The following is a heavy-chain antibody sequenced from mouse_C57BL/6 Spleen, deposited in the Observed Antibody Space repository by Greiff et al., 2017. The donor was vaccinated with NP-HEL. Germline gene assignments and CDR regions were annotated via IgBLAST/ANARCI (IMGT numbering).Heavy chain of an antibody. CDR2: ISSGSSTI. J-gene: IGHJ1*03. D-gene: IGHD2-3*01. CDR1: GFTFSDYG. Sequence: EVKLVESGGGLVKPGGSLKLSCAASGFTFSDYGMHWVRQAPEKGLEWVAYISSGSSTIYYADTVKGRFTISRDNAKNTLFLQMTSLRSEDTAMYYCARRDGPRDWYFDVWGTGTTVTVSS. V-gene: IGHV5-17*01. CDR3: ARRDGPRDWYFDV.